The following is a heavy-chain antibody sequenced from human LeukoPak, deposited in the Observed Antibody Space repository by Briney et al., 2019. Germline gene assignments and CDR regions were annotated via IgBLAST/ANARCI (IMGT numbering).Heavy chain of an antibody. J-gene: IGHJ4*02. D-gene: IGHD3-10*01. CDR2: INAGNGNT. V-gene: IGHV1-3*01. CDR1: GYTFTSYG. Sequence: VASVKVSCKASGYTFTSYGISWVRQAPGQGLEWMGWINAGNGNTKYSQKFQGRVTITRDTSASTAYMELSSLRSEDTAVYYCAITYYYGSGSLGGGFDYWGQGTLVTVSS. CDR3: AITYYYGSGSLGGGFDY.